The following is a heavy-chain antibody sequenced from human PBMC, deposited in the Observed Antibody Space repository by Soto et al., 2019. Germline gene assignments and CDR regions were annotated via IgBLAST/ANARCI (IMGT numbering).Heavy chain of an antibody. CDR2: INHSGST. D-gene: IGHD3-10*01. J-gene: IGHJ4*02. Sequence: SETLSLTCAVYGGSFSGYYWSWIRQPPGKGLEWIGEINHSGSTNYNPSLKSRVTISVDTSKNQFSLKLSSVTAADTAVYYCAREVRGITYYYGSGSYGLDYRGQGTLVT. CDR1: GGSFSGYY. V-gene: IGHV4-34*01. CDR3: AREVRGITYYYGSGSYGLDY.